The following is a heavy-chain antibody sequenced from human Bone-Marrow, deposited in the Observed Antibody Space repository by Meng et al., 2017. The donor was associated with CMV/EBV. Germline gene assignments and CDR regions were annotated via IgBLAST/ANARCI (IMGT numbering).Heavy chain of an antibody. CDR1: GFTFSSYW. CDR3: ARIYSEPDY. J-gene: IGHJ4*02. Sequence: GESLKISCAASGFTFSSYWMHWARQAPGKGLVWVSRINSVGSSTSYADSVKGRFTISRDNAKNTLYLQMNSLRAEDTAVYYCARIYSEPDYWGQGTLVTVSS. V-gene: IGHV3-74*01. CDR2: INSVGSST. D-gene: IGHD5-18*01.